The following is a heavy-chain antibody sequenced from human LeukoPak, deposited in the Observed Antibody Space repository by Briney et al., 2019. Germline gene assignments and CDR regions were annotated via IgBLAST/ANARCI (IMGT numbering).Heavy chain of an antibody. J-gene: IGHJ4*02. V-gene: IGHV4-30-4*01. CDR2: IFTSGTT. CDR1: GGSISSGHSY. CDR3: ARGGGYGDYPFDH. D-gene: IGHD4-17*01. Sequence: SETLSLTCTVSGGSISSGHSYWSWIRQPPGKGLEWIGYIFTSGTTHYNPSLKSRLTISLDTSNNHFSLRLSSVTAADTAVYYCARGGGYGDYPFDHWGQGTLVTVSS.